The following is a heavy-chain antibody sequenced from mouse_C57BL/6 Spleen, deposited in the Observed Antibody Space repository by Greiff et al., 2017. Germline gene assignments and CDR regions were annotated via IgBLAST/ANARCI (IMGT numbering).Heavy chain of an antibody. CDR1: GFNIKDYY. V-gene: IGHV14-1*01. D-gene: IGHD3-2*02. CDR3: TTDGAAQATFAY. Sequence: VQLQQSGAELVRPGASVKLSCTASGFNIKDYYMHWVKQRPEQGLEWIGRIDPEDGDTEYAPKFQGKATMTADTSSNTAYLQLSSLTSEDTAVYYWTTDGAAQATFAYWGQGTLVTVSA. CDR2: IDPEDGDT. J-gene: IGHJ3*01.